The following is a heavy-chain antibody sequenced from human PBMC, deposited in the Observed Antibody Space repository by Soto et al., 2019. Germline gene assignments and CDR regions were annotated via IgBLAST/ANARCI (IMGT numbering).Heavy chain of an antibody. CDR1: GGTFGSYA. J-gene: IGHJ6*02. Sequence: QVQLVQSGAEVKKPGSSVKVSCKASGGTFGSYAISWVRQAPGQGLEWMGGVIPIPGTANYAQEFQGRVTIAADESTSNAYMELSSLRSEDTPVYYCARAQGSSTSLDIYYYYYYGMDVWGQGTTVTVSS. V-gene: IGHV1-69*01. D-gene: IGHD2-2*01. CDR2: VIPIPGTA. CDR3: ARAQGSSTSLDIYYYYYYGMDV.